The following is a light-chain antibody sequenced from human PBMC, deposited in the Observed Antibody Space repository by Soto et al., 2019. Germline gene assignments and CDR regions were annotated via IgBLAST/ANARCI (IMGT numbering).Light chain of an antibody. J-gene: IGKJ3*01. V-gene: IGKV1-5*03. CDR2: KSS. CDR1: QSISIW. CDR3: KLLYT. Sequence: DIQMTQSPSTLSASVGDRVTITFRASQSISIWLAWYHQKPGNAPKLRIYKSSSLERGVQSRFRGSGSGKEFTFTSSSLQPAYFAIYFCKLLYTIGPRITVN.